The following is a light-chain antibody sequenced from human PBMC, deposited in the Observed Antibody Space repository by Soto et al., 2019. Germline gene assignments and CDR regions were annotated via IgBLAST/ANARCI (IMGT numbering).Light chain of an antibody. V-gene: IGKV3-11*01. CDR2: DAS. CDR1: QTVSTY. CDR3: QQRNNWPPDIT. J-gene: IGKJ5*01. Sequence: EIVLTQSPVTLSLSPGDRATLSCRASQTVSTYLAWYQQKPGQAPRLLIYDASNRATGIPARFSGSGSGTYITLTISSLGPEDFAVYYCQQRNNWPPDITVGQGTRLDIK.